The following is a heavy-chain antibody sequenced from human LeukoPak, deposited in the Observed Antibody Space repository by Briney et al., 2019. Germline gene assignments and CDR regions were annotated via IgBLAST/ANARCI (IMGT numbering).Heavy chain of an antibody. D-gene: IGHD3-10*01. Sequence: ASVKVSCRASGGTFSSYAISWVRQAPGQGLEWMGGIIPIFGTANYAQKFQGRVTITADESTSTAYMELSSLRSEDTAVYYCASLWFGETDDYWGQGTRVTVSS. J-gene: IGHJ4*02. V-gene: IGHV1-69*13. CDR3: ASLWFGETDDY. CDR1: GGTFSSYA. CDR2: IIPIFGTA.